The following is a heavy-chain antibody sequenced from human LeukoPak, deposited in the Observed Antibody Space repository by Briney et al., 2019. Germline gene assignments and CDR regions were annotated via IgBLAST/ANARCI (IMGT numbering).Heavy chain of an antibody. D-gene: IGHD3-22*01. CDR3: ARYYYDSKTYPAPDCMDV. Sequence: PGGSLRLSCAASGFTLSAHWMSWVRQAPGKGLEWVANIKEDGSEKYYVDSVKGRFTISRDIAKNSLYLQMNSLRVEDTAVYYCARYYYDSKTYPAPDCMDVWGQGTTVTVSS. CDR1: GFTLSAHW. CDR2: IKEDGSEK. J-gene: IGHJ6*02. V-gene: IGHV3-7*01.